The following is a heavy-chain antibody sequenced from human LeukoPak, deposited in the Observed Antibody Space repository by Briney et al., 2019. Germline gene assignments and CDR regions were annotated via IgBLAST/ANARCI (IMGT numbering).Heavy chain of an antibody. CDR2: IYYSGST. V-gene: IGHV4-38-2*02. Sequence: SETLSLTCTVSGYSISSGYYWGWIRQPPGKGLEWIGSIYYSGSTYYNPSLKSRVTISVDTSKNQFSLKLSSVTAADTAVYYCASLGDYGDWVGYWGQGTLVTVSS. CDR3: ASLGDYGDWVGY. CDR1: GYSISSGYY. J-gene: IGHJ4*02. D-gene: IGHD4-17*01.